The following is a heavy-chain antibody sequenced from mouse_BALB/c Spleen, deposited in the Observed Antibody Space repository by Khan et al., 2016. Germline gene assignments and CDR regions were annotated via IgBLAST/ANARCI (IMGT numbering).Heavy chain of an antibody. D-gene: IGHD1-1*01. CDR1: GFTFSSYG. CDR2: ISSGGSYT. Sequence: EVELVESGGDLVKPGGSLKLSCAASGFTFSSYGMSWVRQTPDKRLEWVATISSGGSYTYYPDSVKGRFTISRDNAKNTLYLQMSSLKSEDTAMYYCARPFITTVVADYWGQGTTLTVSS. CDR3: ARPFITTVVADY. V-gene: IGHV5-6*01. J-gene: IGHJ2*01.